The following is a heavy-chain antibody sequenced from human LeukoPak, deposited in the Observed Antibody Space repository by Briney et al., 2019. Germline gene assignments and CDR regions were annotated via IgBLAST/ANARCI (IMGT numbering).Heavy chain of an antibody. Sequence: PWETLSLTCAVSGYSISSGYYWGWVRQPPGKGLEWIGSIYHSGSTYYNPSLKSRVTISVDTSKNQFSLKLSSVTAADTAVYYCARAVLLWFGEPPGWFDPWGQGTLVTVSS. CDR1: GYSISSGYY. CDR3: ARAVLLWFGEPPGWFDP. D-gene: IGHD3-10*01. V-gene: IGHV4-38-2*01. CDR2: IYHSGST. J-gene: IGHJ5*02.